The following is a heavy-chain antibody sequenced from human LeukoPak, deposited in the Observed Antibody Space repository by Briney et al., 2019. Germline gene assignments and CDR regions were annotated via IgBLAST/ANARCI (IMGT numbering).Heavy chain of an antibody. CDR3: ARLQNHRELWWAFDI. D-gene: IGHD2-21*01. CDR1: GGSISSYY. Sequence: SETLSLTCTVSGGSISSYYWSWIRQPPGKGLEWIGYIYYSGSTNYNPSLKSRVTISVDTSKNQFSLKLSSVTAADTAVYYRARLQNHRELWWAFDIWGQGTMVTVSS. V-gene: IGHV4-59*08. J-gene: IGHJ3*02. CDR2: IYYSGST.